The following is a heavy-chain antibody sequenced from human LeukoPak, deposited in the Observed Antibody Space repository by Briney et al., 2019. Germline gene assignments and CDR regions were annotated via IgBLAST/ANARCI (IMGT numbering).Heavy chain of an antibody. CDR1: GYTFTGYY. Sequence: ASVKVSCKASGYTFTGYYMHWVRQAPGQGGEGMGRINPNRGGTKYAQKFQGRVTMTRDTSISTAYMELSRLRSDDTAVDYCARGLHDYVWGSYRLNWFDPWGQGTLVTVSS. J-gene: IGHJ5*02. CDR2: INPNRGGT. CDR3: ARGLHDYVWGSYRLNWFDP. D-gene: IGHD3-16*02. V-gene: IGHV1-2*06.